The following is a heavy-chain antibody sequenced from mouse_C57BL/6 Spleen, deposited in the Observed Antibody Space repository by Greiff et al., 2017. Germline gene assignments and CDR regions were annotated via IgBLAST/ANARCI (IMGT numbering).Heavy chain of an antibody. Sequence: EVQRVESGEGLVKPGGSLKLSCAASGFTFSSYAMSWVRQTPEKRLEWVAYISSGGDYIYYADTVKGRFTISRDNARNTLYLQMSSLKSEDTAMYYCTRGRGYDYAMDYWGQGTSVTVSS. CDR3: TRGRGYDYAMDY. J-gene: IGHJ4*01. CDR2: ISSGGDYI. V-gene: IGHV5-9-1*02. CDR1: GFTFSSYA. D-gene: IGHD2-2*01.